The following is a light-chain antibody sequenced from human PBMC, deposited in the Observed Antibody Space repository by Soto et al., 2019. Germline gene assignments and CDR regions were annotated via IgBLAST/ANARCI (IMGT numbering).Light chain of an antibody. J-gene: IGLJ1*01. CDR1: SSDVGGYKY. Sequence: QSALTQPASVSGSPGQSITISCTGTSSDVGGYKYVSWYQQHPGKAPKLMIYEVSNRPSGVSNRFSGSKSGNTASLTISELQADDEADYYCNSYTSSSTLAFGNGTKVNVL. CDR3: NSYTSSSTLA. CDR2: EVS. V-gene: IGLV2-14*01.